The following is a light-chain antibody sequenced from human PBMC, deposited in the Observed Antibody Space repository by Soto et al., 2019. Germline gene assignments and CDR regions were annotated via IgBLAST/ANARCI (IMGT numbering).Light chain of an antibody. CDR1: QSISSY. V-gene: IGKV1-39*01. J-gene: IGKJ5*01. CDR3: QQSYSTPPT. CDR2: AAS. Sequence: DIQITQSPSTLSASVVDRVTITCRASQSISSYLNWYQQKPGKAPKLLIYAASSLQSGVPSRFSGSGSGTDFTLTISSLQPEDFATYYCQQSYSTPPTFGQGTRLEIK.